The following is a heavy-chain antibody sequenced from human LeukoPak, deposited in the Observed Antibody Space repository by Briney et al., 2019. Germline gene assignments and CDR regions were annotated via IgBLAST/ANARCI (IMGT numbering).Heavy chain of an antibody. D-gene: IGHD6-25*01. CDR3: ARQRLRSTIDY. J-gene: IGHJ4*02. CDR2: IDYSGST. CDR1: GGSISSGGYY. Sequence: PSQTLSLTCTVSGGSISSGGYYWSWIRQHPGTGLEWIEYIDYSGSTYYNPSLQSRISISGDTSGKKFSLKLSSVTAADTAVYYCARQRLRSTIDYWGQGTLVTVSS. V-gene: IGHV4-31*03.